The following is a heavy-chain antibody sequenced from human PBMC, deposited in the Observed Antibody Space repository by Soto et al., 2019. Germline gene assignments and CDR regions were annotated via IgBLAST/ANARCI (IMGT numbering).Heavy chain of an antibody. CDR2: IDPSDSYT. V-gene: IGHV5-10-1*01. CDR1: GYSFTSYW. J-gene: IGHJ6*02. Sequence: PGESLKISCKGSGYSFTSYWISWVRQMPGKGLEWMGRIDPSDSYTNYSPSFQGHVTISADKSISTAYLQWSSLKASDTAMYYCATHEQSSDNWNYAPKMGYGMDVSGQGTTVTVSS. D-gene: IGHD1-7*01. CDR3: ATHEQSSDNWNYAPKMGYGMDV.